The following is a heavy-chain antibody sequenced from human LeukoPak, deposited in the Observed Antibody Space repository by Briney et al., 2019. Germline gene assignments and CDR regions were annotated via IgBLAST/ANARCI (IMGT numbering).Heavy chain of an antibody. V-gene: IGHV3-23*01. CDR3: AKGIAVAGTPGAFDI. J-gene: IGHJ3*02. CDR2: ISGSGGST. Sequence: GGSLRLSCAASGFTFSSYTMSWVRQAPGKGLEWVSAISGSGGSTYYADSVKGRFTISRDNSKNTLYLQMNSLRAEDTAVYYCAKGIAVAGTPGAFDIWGQGTMVTVSS. CDR1: GFTFSSYT. D-gene: IGHD6-19*01.